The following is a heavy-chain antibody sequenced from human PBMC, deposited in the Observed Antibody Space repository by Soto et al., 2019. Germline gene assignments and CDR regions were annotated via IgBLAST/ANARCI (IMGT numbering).Heavy chain of an antibody. Sequence: ASVKVSCKASGYTFTGYYMHWVRQAPGQGLEWMGWINPNSGGTNYAQKIQGWVTKTRDTSISTAYMELSRLRSDDTAVYYCARLKRYCTNGVCYTDHNWFDPWGQGTLVTVSS. CDR3: ARLKRYCTNGVCYTDHNWFDP. D-gene: IGHD2-8*01. J-gene: IGHJ5*02. CDR1: GYTFTGYY. V-gene: IGHV1-2*04. CDR2: INPNSGGT.